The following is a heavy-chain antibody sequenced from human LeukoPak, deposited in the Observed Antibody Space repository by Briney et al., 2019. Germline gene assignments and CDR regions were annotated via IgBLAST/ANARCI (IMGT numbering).Heavy chain of an antibody. CDR1: GFTFSSYS. CDR2: ISNSGDNT. V-gene: IGHV3-23*01. Sequence: GGSLRLSCAASGFTFSSYSMNWVRQAPGKGLQWVSGISNSGDNTYYADSVKGRFTISRDNSKNTLYLQMNSLRAEDTAVYFCARNPTGYPNWFDPWGPGTLVIISS. CDR3: ARNPTGYPNWFDP. D-gene: IGHD3-9*01. J-gene: IGHJ5*02.